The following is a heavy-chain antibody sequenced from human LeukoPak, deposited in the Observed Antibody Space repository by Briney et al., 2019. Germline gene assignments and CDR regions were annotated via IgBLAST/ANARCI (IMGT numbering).Heavy chain of an antibody. CDR1: GFTFDDYT. D-gene: IGHD6-13*01. V-gene: IGHV3-43*01. CDR3: AKDISQLVFGGYFDY. Sequence: TGGSLRLSCAASGFTFDDYTMHWVRQAPGKGLEWVSLISWDGGSTYYADSVKGRFTISRDNSKNSLYLQMNSLRTEDTALYYCAKDISQLVFGGYFDYWGQGTLVTVSS. CDR2: ISWDGGST. J-gene: IGHJ4*02.